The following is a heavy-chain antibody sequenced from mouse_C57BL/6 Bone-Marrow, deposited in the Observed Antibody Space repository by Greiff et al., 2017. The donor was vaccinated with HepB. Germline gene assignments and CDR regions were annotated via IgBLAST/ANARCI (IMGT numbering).Heavy chain of an antibody. CDR1: GYTFTNYW. J-gene: IGHJ2*01. D-gene: IGHD3-3*01. CDR2: IYPGGGYT. Sequence: QVQLKESGAELVRPGTSVKMSCKASGYTFTNYWIAWAKQRPGHGLEWIGDIYPGGGYTNYNEKFKGKATLTAYKSASTADMQVSSLTAEDSAICDCARGGTDGYVDYWGQGTTLTVSS. CDR3: ARGGTDGYVDY. V-gene: IGHV1-63*01.